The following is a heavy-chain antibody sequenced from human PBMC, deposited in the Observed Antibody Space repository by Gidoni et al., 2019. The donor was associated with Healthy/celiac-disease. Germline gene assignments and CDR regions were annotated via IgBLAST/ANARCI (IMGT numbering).Heavy chain of an antibody. CDR3: ARDHQEELDGSGDLMVFHPDY. J-gene: IGHJ4*02. V-gene: IGHV1-69*08. CDR1: GGTFSSYT. CDR2: IIPILGIA. D-gene: IGHD3-10*01. Sequence: QVQLVQSGAEVKKPGSSVKVSCKASGGTFSSYTISWVRQAPGQGLEWMGRIIPILGIANYAQKFQGRVTITADKSTSTAYMELSSLRSEDTAVYYCARDHQEELDGSGDLMVFHPDYWGQGTLVTVSS.